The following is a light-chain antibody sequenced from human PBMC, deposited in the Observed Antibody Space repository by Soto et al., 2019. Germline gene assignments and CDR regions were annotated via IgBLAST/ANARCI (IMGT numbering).Light chain of an antibody. CDR3: QQGYTTPGT. J-gene: IGKJ1*01. CDR2: AAS. CDR1: QGIGND. V-gene: IGKV1-6*01. Sequence: AIQMTQSPSSLSASVGDRVTITCRASQGIGNDLGWYQQKAGKAPKLLIYAASSLQSGVPSRFSGSGSGTDFTLTISSLQPEDFATYYCQQGYTTPGTFGQGTKVE.